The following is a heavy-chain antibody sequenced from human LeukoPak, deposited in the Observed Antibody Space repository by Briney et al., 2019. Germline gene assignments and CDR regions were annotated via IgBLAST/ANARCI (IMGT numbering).Heavy chain of an antibody. V-gene: IGHV4-59*01. D-gene: IGHD3-10*01. Sequence: SETLSLTCTVSGGSISSYYWSWIRQPPGKGLAWIGYIYYSGSTNYKPSLKSRVTISVDTSKNQFSLKLSSVTAADTAVYYCARGGYYGSGNDFRFDPWGQGTLVTVSS. CDR1: GGSISSYY. CDR3: ARGGYYGSGNDFRFDP. CDR2: IYYSGST. J-gene: IGHJ5*02.